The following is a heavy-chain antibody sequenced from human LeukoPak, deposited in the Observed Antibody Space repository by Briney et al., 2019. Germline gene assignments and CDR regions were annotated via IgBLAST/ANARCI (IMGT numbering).Heavy chain of an antibody. D-gene: IGHD5-18*01. CDR3: ARASRGYSDYYYGMDV. J-gene: IGHJ6*02. Sequence: GGSLRLSCAASGFTVSSNYMSWVRQAPRKGLEWVSVIYSGGSTYYADSVKGRFTISRDNSKNTLYLQMNSLRAEDTAVYYCARASRGYSDYYYGMDVWGQGTTVTVSS. CDR1: GFTVSSNY. V-gene: IGHV3-66*01. CDR2: IYSGGST.